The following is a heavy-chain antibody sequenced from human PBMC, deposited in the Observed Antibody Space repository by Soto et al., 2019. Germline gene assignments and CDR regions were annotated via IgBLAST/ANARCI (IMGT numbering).Heavy chain of an antibody. J-gene: IGHJ4*02. CDR1: GYTFTSYC. D-gene: IGHD3-3*01. CDR2: INPSGGST. CDR3: ARDRGYDFANY. V-gene: IGHV1-46*03. Sequence: ASVKVSCKASGYTFTSYCMSWVRQAPGQGLEWMGRINPSGGSTSYAQKFQGRVTMTRDTSTSTVYMELSSLRSEDTAVYYCARDRGYDFANYWGQGTPVTVSS.